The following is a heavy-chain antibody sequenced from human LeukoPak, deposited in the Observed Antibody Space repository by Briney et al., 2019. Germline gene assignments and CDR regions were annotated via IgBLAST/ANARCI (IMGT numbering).Heavy chain of an antibody. J-gene: IGHJ6*03. V-gene: IGHV4-39*07. CDR2: IYYSGST. Sequence: SETLSLTCTVSGGSISSISYYWGWIRQPPGKGLEWIGSIYYSGSTYYNPSLKSRVTISVDTSKNQFSLKLSSVTAADTAVYYCARSTRGYYYYMDVWGKGTTVTVSS. CDR1: GGSISSISYY. CDR3: ARSTRGYYYYMDV. D-gene: IGHD5/OR15-5a*01.